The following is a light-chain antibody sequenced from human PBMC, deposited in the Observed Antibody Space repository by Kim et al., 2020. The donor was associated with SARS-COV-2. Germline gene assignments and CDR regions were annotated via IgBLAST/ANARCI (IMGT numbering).Light chain of an antibody. CDR3: SSYTGSGTLV. J-gene: IGLJ2*01. CDR1: SSDVGGYNY. Sequence: QSALTQPASVSGSPGQSITISCTGTSSDVGGYNYVSWYQQYPGEVPKVLIYDVNNRPSGVSNRFSGSKSGNTASLTISGLQAEDEANYYCSSYTGSGTLVFGGGTKVTVL. CDR2: DVN. V-gene: IGLV2-14*03.